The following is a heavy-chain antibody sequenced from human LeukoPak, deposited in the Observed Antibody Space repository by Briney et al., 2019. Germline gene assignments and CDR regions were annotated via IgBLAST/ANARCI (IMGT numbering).Heavy chain of an antibody. CDR3: ATGTQVGGFSEWLSLYGMDV. Sequence: ASVNVSCKVSGYTLTELSMHWVRQAPGKGLEWMGGFDPEDGETIYAQKFQGRVTVTEDTSTDTAYMELSSLRSEDTAVYYCATGTQVGGFSEWLSLYGMDVWGQGTTVTVSS. D-gene: IGHD3-3*01. CDR2: FDPEDGET. V-gene: IGHV1-24*01. CDR1: GYTLTELS. J-gene: IGHJ6*02.